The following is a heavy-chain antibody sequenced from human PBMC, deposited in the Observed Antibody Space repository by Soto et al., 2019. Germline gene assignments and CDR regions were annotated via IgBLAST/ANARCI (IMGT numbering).Heavy chain of an antibody. CDR2: ISWNSGSI. Sequence: EVQLVESGGGLVQPGRSLRLSCAASGFTFDDYAMHWVRQAPGKGLEWVSGISWNSGSIGYADSVKGRFTISRDNAKNSLYLQMNSLRAEDTALYYSAKDIGQLVGEYYYGMDVWGQGTTVTVSS. V-gene: IGHV3-9*01. CDR3: AKDIGQLVGEYYYGMDV. D-gene: IGHD6-6*01. J-gene: IGHJ6*02. CDR1: GFTFDDYA.